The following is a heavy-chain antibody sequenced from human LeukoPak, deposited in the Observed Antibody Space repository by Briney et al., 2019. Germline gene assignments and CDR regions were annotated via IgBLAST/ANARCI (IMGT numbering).Heavy chain of an antibody. V-gene: IGHV4-34*01. CDR2: INHGGST. D-gene: IGHD6-19*01. CDR1: GGSFSGYY. J-gene: IGHJ3*02. CDR3: AREGLAAFDI. Sequence: SETLSLTCAVSGGSFSGYYWSWIRQPPGKGLEWIGEINHGGSTNYNPSLKSRVTISVDTSKNQFSLKLSSVTAADTAVYYCAREGLAAFDIWGQGTMVTVSS.